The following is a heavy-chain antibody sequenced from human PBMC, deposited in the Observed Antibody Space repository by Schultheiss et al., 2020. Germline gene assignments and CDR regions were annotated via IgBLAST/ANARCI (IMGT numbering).Heavy chain of an antibody. CDR1: GGSISSSSYY. V-gene: IGHV4-61*10. Sequence: SETLSLTCTVSGGSISSSSYYWSWIRQPAGKGLEWIGYLYYTGTTDYNPSLERRVTISEDTAKNQLSLRLSSVSTADTAVYYCATGRFGWFDRWGQGTLVTVSS. CDR3: ATGRFGWFDR. CDR2: LYYTGTT. J-gene: IGHJ5*02. D-gene: IGHD3-16*01.